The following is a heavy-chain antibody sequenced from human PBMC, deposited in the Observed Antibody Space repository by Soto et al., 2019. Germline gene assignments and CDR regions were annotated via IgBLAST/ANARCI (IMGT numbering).Heavy chain of an antibody. Sequence: LKISCKGSGYSFTSYWISWVRQMPGKGLEWMGRIDPSDSYTNYGPSFQGHVTISADKSISTAYLQWSSLKASDTAMYYCARHPRGANYGMDVWGQGTTVTVSS. CDR1: GYSFTSYW. V-gene: IGHV5-10-1*01. D-gene: IGHD1-26*01. CDR3: ARHPRGANYGMDV. J-gene: IGHJ6*02. CDR2: IDPSDSYT.